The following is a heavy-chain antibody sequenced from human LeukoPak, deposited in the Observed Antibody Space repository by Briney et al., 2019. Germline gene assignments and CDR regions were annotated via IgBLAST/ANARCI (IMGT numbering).Heavy chain of an antibody. CDR2: IYYSGST. V-gene: IGHV4-39*01. CDR1: GGSISSSSYY. Sequence: SETLSLTCTVSGGSISSSSYYWGWIRQPPGKGLEWIGSIYYSGSTYYNPSLKSRVTISVDTSKNQFSLKLSSVTAADTAVYYCAGSPAAAGTSFDYWGQGTLVTVSS. D-gene: IGHD6-13*01. CDR3: AGSPAAAGTSFDY. J-gene: IGHJ4*02.